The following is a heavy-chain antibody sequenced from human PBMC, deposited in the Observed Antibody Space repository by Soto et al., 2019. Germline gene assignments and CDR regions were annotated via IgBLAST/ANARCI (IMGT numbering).Heavy chain of an antibody. V-gene: IGHV4-30-2*01. Sequence: TLSLTCAASGGSFSSGGYSWSWMRQAPGKGLEWIGYIYHSGSTYYNPSLKSRVTISVDRSKNQFSLKLSSVTAADTAVYYCATGWRRAVQAAIPSYFDYWGQGTLVTVYS. D-gene: IGHD2-2*02. J-gene: IGHJ4*02. CDR1: GGSFSSGGYS. CDR2: IYHSGST. CDR3: ATGWRRAVQAAIPSYFDY.